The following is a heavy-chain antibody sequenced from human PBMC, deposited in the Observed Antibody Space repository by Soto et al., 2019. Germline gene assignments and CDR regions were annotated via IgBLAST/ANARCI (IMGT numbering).Heavy chain of an antibody. CDR2: INDSGST. Sequence: SETLSLTCAVSGGSFRGYFWSWIRQSPAKGLEWIGEINDSGSTYYNPSFKSRLTISVDTSKSQISLRLTSLTAADSAVYYCQGGDFWGQGTRVTVSS. V-gene: IGHV4-34*01. D-gene: IGHD3-16*01. CDR1: GGSFRGYF. CDR3: QGGDF. J-gene: IGHJ4*02.